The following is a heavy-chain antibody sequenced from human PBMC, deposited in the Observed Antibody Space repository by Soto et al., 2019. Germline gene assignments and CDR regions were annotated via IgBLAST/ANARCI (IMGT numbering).Heavy chain of an antibody. D-gene: IGHD1-26*01. V-gene: IGHV1-2*02. Sequence: ASVKVSCKASGYTFTGYYMHWVRQAPGQGLEWMGWINPNSGGTNYAQKFQGRVTMTRDTSISTAYMELSRLRSDDTAVYYCARDFWVGGRYYSMVYFENWGQGTLLTVSS. CDR2: INPNSGGT. CDR1: GYTFTGYY. J-gene: IGHJ1*01. CDR3: ARDFWVGGRYYSMVYFEN.